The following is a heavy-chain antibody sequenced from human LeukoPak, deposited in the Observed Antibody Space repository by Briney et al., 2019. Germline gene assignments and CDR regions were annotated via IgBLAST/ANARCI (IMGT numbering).Heavy chain of an antibody. CDR1: GDSISSSTYY. V-gene: IGHV4-39*01. CDR2: IYYSGST. D-gene: IGHD2-15*01. Sequence: SETLSLTCTVSGDSISSSTYYWGWIRQSPGKGLEWIGSIYYSGSTSYNPSLKSRVTISGDTSNNQFSLNLSSVTAADTAMYYCARYRIDLYFFDFWGQGTLVTVSS. CDR3: ARYRIDLYFFDF. J-gene: IGHJ4*02.